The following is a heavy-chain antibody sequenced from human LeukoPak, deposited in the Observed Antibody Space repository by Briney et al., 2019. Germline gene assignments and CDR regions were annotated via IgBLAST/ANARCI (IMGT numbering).Heavy chain of an antibody. J-gene: IGHJ6*02. V-gene: IGHV4-38-2*02. CDR1: GYSISSGYY. CDR3: ARNPKYYYSMDV. CDR2: IYHSGST. Sequence: SETLSLTCTVSGYSISSGYYWGWIRQPPGKGLEWIGSIYHSGSTYYNPSLKSRVTISVDTSKNQFSLKLSSVTAADTAVYYCARNPKYYYSMDVWGQGTTVTVSS. D-gene: IGHD3-10*01.